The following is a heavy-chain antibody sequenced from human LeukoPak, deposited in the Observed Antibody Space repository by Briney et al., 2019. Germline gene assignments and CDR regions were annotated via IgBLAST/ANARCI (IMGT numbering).Heavy chain of an antibody. Sequence: ASVKVSCKASGYTFTSYAINWVRQAPGQGLEWMGWINTNTGNPTYAQGFTGRFVFSLDTSVNTAYLQISSLKTEDTAVYYCAKGGVATQRHFFDYWGQGTLVTVSS. D-gene: IGHD5-12*01. V-gene: IGHV7-4-1*02. J-gene: IGHJ4*02. CDR2: INTNTGNP. CDR1: GYTFTSYA. CDR3: AKGGVATQRHFFDY.